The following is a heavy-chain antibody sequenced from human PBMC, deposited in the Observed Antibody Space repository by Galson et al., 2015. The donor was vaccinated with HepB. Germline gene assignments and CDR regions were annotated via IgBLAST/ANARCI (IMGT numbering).Heavy chain of an antibody. V-gene: IGHV7-4-1*02. CDR3: ARGWDSSGRPDAFDI. CDR2: INTNTGNP. D-gene: IGHD3-22*01. CDR1: GYTFTSYA. Sequence: SVKVSCKASGYTFTSYAMNWVRQAPGQGLEWMGWINTNTGNPTYAQGFTGRFVFSLGTSVSTAYLQISSLKAEDTAVYYCARGWDSSGRPDAFDIWGQGTMVTVSS. J-gene: IGHJ3*02.